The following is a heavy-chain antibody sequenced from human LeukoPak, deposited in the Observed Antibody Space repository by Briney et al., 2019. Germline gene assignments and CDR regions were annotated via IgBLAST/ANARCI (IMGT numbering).Heavy chain of an antibody. Sequence: PGGSLRLSCAASGFTFSSYAMHWVRQAPGKGLEWVAVIWYDGSNKYYADSVKGRFTISRDNSKNTLYLQMNSLRAEDTAVYYCARDEGVGAIIDYWGQGTLVTVSS. CDR1: GFTFSSYA. V-gene: IGHV3-33*08. D-gene: IGHD1-26*01. CDR3: ARDEGVGAIIDY. CDR2: IWYDGSNK. J-gene: IGHJ4*02.